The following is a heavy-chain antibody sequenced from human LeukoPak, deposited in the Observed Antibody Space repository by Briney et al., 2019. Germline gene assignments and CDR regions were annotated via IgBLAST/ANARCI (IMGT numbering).Heavy chain of an antibody. Sequence: PGGSLRLSCAASGFTFSSYAMSWVRQAPGKGLEWVSAISGSGGSTYYADSVKGRFTLSRDNSKNTLYLQMNSLRAEDTAVYYCARDYDYVWGSPPYYFDYWGQGTLVTVSS. CDR2: ISGSGGST. J-gene: IGHJ4*02. CDR1: GFTFSSYA. V-gene: IGHV3-23*01. D-gene: IGHD3-16*01. CDR3: ARDYDYVWGSPPYYFDY.